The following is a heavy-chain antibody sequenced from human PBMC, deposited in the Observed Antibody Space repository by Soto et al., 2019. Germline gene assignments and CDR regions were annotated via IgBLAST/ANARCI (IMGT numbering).Heavy chain of an antibody. CDR1: GFAFSSNA. V-gene: IGHV3-23*01. Sequence: EVHLLESGGGLVQPGGSRRLSCTASGFAFSSNAMSLVRQAPGKGLGWVSSISDSGGSTYYADSVKGRFTISKDNSKNTLYLQMDSLRVADMALYCCTKGPSGVGSFDIWGQGTKVTVSS. CDR2: ISDSGGST. J-gene: IGHJ3*02. CDR3: TKGPSGVGSFDI. D-gene: IGHD3-3*01.